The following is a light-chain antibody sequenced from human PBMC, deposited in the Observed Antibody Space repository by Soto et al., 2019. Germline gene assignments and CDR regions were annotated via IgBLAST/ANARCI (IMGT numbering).Light chain of an antibody. J-gene: IGLJ1*01. CDR3: YSFRVSHLYV. CDR2: EVT. V-gene: IGLV2-14*01. Sequence: LAQPASVSGPPGQTITISCTGTSTDVGGYNAVSWYQHHPGNAPKLIIYEVTHRPPGVSDRFSASKSGNTASLTISGLQAEDEADYYCYSFRVSHLYVFGTGTKVTVL. CDR1: STDVGGYNA.